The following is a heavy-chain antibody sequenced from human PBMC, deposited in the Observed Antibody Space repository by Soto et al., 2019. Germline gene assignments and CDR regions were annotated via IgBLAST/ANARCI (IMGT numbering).Heavy chain of an antibody. D-gene: IGHD4-17*01. J-gene: IGHJ3*02. V-gene: IGHV3-33*08. Sequence: GGAPRLSFAPSGFTFSSYCLHLGPPAPGKGLEWVAVIWYDGSNKVYADSVKGRFTISRDNSKNTLYLQMNSLRAEDTAVYYCARDLSGDYGALDTWGQGTMVTVSS. CDR3: ARDLSGDYGALDT. CDR1: GFTFSSYC. CDR2: IWYDGSNK.